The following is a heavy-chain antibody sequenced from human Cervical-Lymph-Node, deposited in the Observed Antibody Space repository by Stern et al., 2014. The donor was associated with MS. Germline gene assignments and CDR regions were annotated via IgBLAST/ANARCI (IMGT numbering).Heavy chain of an antibody. CDR2: ISWGSGQI. CDR3: ARAIGFCSGGNCEPYYYYGIDV. V-gene: IGHV3-9*01. Sequence: EVQLVESGGDLVQPGRSLRLSCAASGFRFDDYAMYWVRQAPGKGLEWVSGISWGSGQIGYADSVKGRFTISRDNVKNSLFLQMNSLRSEDTASYYCARAIGFCSGGNCEPYYYYGIDVWGQGTRVTVSS. J-gene: IGHJ6*02. D-gene: IGHD2-15*01. CDR1: GFRFDDYA.